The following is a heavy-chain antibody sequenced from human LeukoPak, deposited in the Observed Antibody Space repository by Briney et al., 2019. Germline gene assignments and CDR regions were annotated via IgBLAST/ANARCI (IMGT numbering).Heavy chain of an antibody. CDR2: IYHSGST. CDR1: GGSISSGGYS. J-gene: IGHJ3*02. D-gene: IGHD2-2*02. Sequence: PSETLSLTCAVSGGSISSGGYSWSWIRQPPGKGLEWIGYIYHSGSTYYNPSLKSRVTISVDRSKNQCSLKLSSVTAADTAVYYCARQEYCSSTSCYRRGDAFDIWGQGTMVTVSS. CDR3: ARQEYCSSTSCYRRGDAFDI. V-gene: IGHV4-30-2*01.